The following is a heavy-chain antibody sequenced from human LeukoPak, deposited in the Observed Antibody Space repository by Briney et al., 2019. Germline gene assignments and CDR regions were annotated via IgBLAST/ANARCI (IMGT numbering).Heavy chain of an antibody. CDR3: ATRSPHSGYDSFDY. CDR2: FDPEHGET. J-gene: IGHJ4*02. Sequence: GASVKVSCKVSGYTLTELSIHWVRQAPGRGLDWMGGFDPEHGETIYAQMIQGRVTMTEDTSADTAYIELTSLTSEDTAVYYCATRSPHSGYDSFDYWGQGTLVTVSS. V-gene: IGHV1-24*01. CDR1: GYTLTELS. D-gene: IGHD5-12*01.